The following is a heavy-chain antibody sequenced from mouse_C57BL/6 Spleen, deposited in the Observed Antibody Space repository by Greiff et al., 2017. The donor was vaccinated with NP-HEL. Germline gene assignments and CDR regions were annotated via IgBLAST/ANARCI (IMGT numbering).Heavy chain of an antibody. CDR3: VRETSLGRGFAY. V-gene: IGHV10-1*01. CDR1: GFSFNTYA. Sequence: EVQVVESGGGLVQPKGSLKLSCAASGFSFNTYAMNWVRQAPGKGLEWVARIRSKSNNYATYYADSVKDRFTISRDDSESMLYLQMNNLKTEDTAMYYCVRETSLGRGFAYWGQGTLVTVSA. CDR2: IRSKSNNYAT. D-gene: IGHD4-1*01. J-gene: IGHJ3*01.